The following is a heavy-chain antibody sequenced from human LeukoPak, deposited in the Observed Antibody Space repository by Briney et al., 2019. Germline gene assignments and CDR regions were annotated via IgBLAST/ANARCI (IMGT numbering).Heavy chain of an antibody. CDR3: ARAVGPDRPFDY. V-gene: IGHV4-34*01. J-gene: IGHJ4*02. D-gene: IGHD1-14*01. Sequence: SETLSLTCAVYGGSFSGYYGSWILRPPAKGREWIREINHSGSTNYNPPLKSRVTISVDTSKNQFSLDLSSVTAADTALYYCARAVGPDRPFDYWGQGTLVTVSS. CDR2: INHSGST. CDR1: GGSFSGYY.